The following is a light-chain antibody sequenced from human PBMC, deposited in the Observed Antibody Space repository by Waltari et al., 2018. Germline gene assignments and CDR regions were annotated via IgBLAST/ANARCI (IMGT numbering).Light chain of an antibody. V-gene: IGKV1-39*01. J-gene: IGKJ1*01. CDR2: AAS. CDR3: QQSYSSPRT. CDR1: QSISTY. Sequence: DIQMTQSPSSLSASVGDRVTITCRASQSISTYLNWYQQKPGKAPKLLICAASILQSGVPSRFSGSGSGTDFTLTISSLQPVDFATFYCQQSYSSPRTFGQGTKVEIK.